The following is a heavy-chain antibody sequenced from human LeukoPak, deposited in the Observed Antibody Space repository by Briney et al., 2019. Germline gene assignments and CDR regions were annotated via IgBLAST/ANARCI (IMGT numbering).Heavy chain of an antibody. Sequence: ASVKVSCKASGGTFISYAISWVRQAPGQGLEWMGGIIPIFGTANYAQKFQGRVTITADESTSTAFMELSSLRSEDTAVYYCAGVDTAMVNFDYWGQGTLVTVSS. D-gene: IGHD5-18*01. CDR1: GGTFISYA. CDR2: IIPIFGTA. J-gene: IGHJ4*02. V-gene: IGHV1-69*13. CDR3: AGVDTAMVNFDY.